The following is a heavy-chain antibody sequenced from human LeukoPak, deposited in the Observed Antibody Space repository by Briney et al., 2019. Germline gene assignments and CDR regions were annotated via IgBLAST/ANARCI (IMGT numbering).Heavy chain of an antibody. Sequence: SVKVSCKASGGTFSSYAISWVRQAPGQGLEWMGRIIPILGIANYAQKFQGRVTITADKSTSTAYMELSSLRSGDTAVYYCARTPIVVVVAATYWFDPWGQGTLVTVSS. D-gene: IGHD2-15*01. CDR3: ARTPIVVVVAATYWFDP. CDR2: IIPILGIA. CDR1: GGTFSSYA. V-gene: IGHV1-69*04. J-gene: IGHJ5*02.